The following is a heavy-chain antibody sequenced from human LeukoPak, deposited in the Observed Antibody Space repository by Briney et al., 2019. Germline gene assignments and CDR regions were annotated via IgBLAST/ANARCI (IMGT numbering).Heavy chain of an antibody. CDR1: GYTFTGYY. J-gene: IGHJ5*02. CDR3: ARSTTGYNWFDP. V-gene: IGHV1-2*02. Sequence: ASVKVSCKASGYTFTGYYMHWVRQAPGQGLEWMGWINPNSGGTNYAQKFQGRVTMTRDTSISTAYMELSRLRSDDTAVYYCARSTTGYNWFDPWGQGTLVTVSS. D-gene: IGHD4-17*01. CDR2: INPNSGGT.